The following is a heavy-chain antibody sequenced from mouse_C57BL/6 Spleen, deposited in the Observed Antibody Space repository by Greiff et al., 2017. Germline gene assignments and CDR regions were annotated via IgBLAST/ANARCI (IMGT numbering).Heavy chain of an antibody. CDR1: GYTFTSYW. Sequence: VQLQQSGAELAKPGASVKLSCKASGYTFTSYWMHWVKQRPGQGLEWIGYINPSSGYTNYNQKFKDKATLTADKSSSTAYMQLSSLTYEDSAVYYGARDCYSSREYFDVWGTGTTVTVSS. CDR2: INPSSGYT. D-gene: IGHD1-1*01. CDR3: ARDCYSSREYFDV. V-gene: IGHV1-7*01. J-gene: IGHJ1*03.